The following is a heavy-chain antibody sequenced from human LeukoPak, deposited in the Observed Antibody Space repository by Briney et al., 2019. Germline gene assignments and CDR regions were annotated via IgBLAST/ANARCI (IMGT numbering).Heavy chain of an antibody. CDR3: ASSLLTRNWFDP. CDR2: INPNSGGT. D-gene: IGHD1-26*01. CDR1: GYTFTGYY. V-gene: IGHV1-2*02. J-gene: IGHJ5*02. Sequence: ASVKVSCKASGYTFTGYYMHWVRPAPGQGLAWMGWINPNSGGTNYAQKFPGRVNMTRDTSISTAYMELSRLGSDDTAVYYCASSLLTRNWFDPWGQGTLVTVPS.